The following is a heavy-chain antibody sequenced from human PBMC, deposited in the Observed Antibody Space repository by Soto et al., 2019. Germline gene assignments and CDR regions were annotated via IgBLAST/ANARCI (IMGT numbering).Heavy chain of an antibody. CDR3: ARGRVSDFWSDYYYYYYGMDV. V-gene: IGHV3-30-3*01. CDR1: GFTFSSYA. Sequence: QVQLVESGGGVVQPGRSLRLSCAASGFTFSSYAMHWVRQAPGKGLEWVAVISYDGSNKYYADSVKGRFTISRDKSKNTLYLQMNSLRAEDTAVYYCARGRVSDFWSDYYYYYYGMDVWGQGTTVTVSS. J-gene: IGHJ6*02. D-gene: IGHD3-3*01. CDR2: ISYDGSNK.